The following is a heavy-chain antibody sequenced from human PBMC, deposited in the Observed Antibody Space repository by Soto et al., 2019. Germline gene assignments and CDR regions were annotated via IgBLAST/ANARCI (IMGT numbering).Heavy chain of an antibody. CDR1: GGTFSSYA. J-gene: IGHJ5*02. D-gene: IGHD2-21*02. CDR3: EIAYCGGDCYSHWFDP. CDR2: IIPIFGTA. Sequence: QVQLVQSGAEVKKPGSSVKVSCKASGGTFSSYAISWVRQAPGQGLEWMGGIIPIFGTANYAQKFQGRVTITADESASVAYMELSSLRSEDTAVYYCEIAYCGGDCYSHWFDPWGQGTLVTVSS. V-gene: IGHV1-69*12.